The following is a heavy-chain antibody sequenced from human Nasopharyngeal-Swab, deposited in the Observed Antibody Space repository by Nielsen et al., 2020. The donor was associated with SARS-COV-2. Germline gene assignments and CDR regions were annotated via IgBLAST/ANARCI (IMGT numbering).Heavy chain of an antibody. CDR3: ARDGPNFGVDEGNHFDY. J-gene: IGHJ4*02. D-gene: IGHD3-3*01. CDR2: ISYDGSNK. Sequence: WIRQPPGKGLEWVAVISYDGSNKYYADSVKGRFTISRDNSKNTLYLQMNSLRAEDTAVYYCARDGPNFGVDEGNHFDYWGQGTLVTVSS. V-gene: IGHV3-30-3*01.